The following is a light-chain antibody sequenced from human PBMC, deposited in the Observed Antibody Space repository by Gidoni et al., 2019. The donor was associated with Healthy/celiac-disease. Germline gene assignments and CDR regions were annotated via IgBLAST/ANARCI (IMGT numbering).Light chain of an antibody. CDR3: QKYNSAPPWT. J-gene: IGKJ1*01. CDR1: QGISSY. CDR2: AAS. Sequence: DIQMTQSPSSLSASVGDRVTITCRASQGISSYLAWYQQKPGKVPTLLIYAASTLQSGVPSRFSGSGSGTDVTLTISSLQPEDVATYYCQKYNSAPPWTFGPGTKVEIK. V-gene: IGKV1-27*01.